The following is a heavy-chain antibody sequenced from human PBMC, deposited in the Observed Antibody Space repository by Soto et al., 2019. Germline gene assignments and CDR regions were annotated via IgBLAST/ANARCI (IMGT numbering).Heavy chain of an antibody. CDR1: GFTFNNYA. Sequence: EVQLLESGGGLVQPGGSLRLSCAASGFTFNNYAMDWVHQAPGKGLEWVSAITDSGDDTYYIDSVKGRFTISRDNSKSTLYLQMNSLRAEDTAIYYCAKLGSSSWSPHYYFDYWGQGTLVTVSS. CDR3: AKLGSSSWSPHYYFDY. CDR2: ITDSGDDT. D-gene: IGHD2-2*01. V-gene: IGHV3-23*01. J-gene: IGHJ4*02.